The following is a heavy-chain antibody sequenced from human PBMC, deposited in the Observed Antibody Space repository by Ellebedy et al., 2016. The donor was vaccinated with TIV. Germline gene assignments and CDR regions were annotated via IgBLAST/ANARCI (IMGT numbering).Heavy chain of an antibody. CDR2: IKRDGSEK. J-gene: IGHJ3*02. D-gene: IGHD6-19*01. CDR3: ARDRAVGTMDAFDI. CDR1: GFTFKNFA. Sequence: PGGSLRLSCAASGFTFKNFAMSWVRQAPGKGLEWVANIKRDGSEKYYVDSVKGRFTISRDNTNNSLYLQMNSLRAEDTAVYYCARDRAVGTMDAFDIWGQGTMVTVSS. V-gene: IGHV3-7*04.